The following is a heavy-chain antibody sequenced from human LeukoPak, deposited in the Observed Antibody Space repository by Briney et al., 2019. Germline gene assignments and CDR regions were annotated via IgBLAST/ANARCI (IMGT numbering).Heavy chain of an antibody. CDR2: IYYSGST. Sequence: TSQTLSLTCTVPGGSISSGGYYWCWIRQHPGKGLEWIGYIYYSGSTYYNPSLKSRVAISVDTSKDQFSLKLSSVTAADTAVYYCARDRPMAFDIWGQGTMVTVSS. V-gene: IGHV4-31*03. CDR3: ARDRPMAFDI. J-gene: IGHJ3*02. CDR1: GGSISSGGYY.